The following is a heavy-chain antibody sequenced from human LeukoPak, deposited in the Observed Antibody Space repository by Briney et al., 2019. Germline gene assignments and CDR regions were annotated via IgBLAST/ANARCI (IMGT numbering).Heavy chain of an antibody. CDR3: ARDQQRFCSGGTCYLGFEY. V-gene: IGHV3-30*03. CDR2: ISYDGSNK. CDR1: GFTFSSYG. J-gene: IGHJ4*02. D-gene: IGHD2-15*01. Sequence: GGSLRLSCAASGFTFSSYGMHWVRQAPGKGLEWVALISYDGSNKYYADSVKGRFTISRDNSKNTLYLQMNRLRAEDTAVYYCARDQQRFCSGGTCYLGFEYWGQGILVTVSS.